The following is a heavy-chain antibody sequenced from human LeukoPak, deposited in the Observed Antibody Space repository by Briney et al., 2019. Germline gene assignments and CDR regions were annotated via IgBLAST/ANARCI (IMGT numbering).Heavy chain of an antibody. CDR3: ARVGVRGGSYYYFDY. J-gene: IGHJ4*02. CDR1: DGSISSSSYY. CDR2: IYHSGST. Sequence: SETLSLTCTVSDGSISSSSYYWGWIRQPPGKGLEWIGSIYHSGSTYYNPSLKSRVTISVDTSKNQFSLKVSSVTAADTAVYYCARVGVRGGSYYYFDYWGQGTLVTVSS. V-gene: IGHV4-39*07. D-gene: IGHD1-26*01.